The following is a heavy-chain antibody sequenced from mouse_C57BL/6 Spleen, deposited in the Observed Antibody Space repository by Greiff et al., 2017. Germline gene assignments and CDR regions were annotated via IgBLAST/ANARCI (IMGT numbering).Heavy chain of an antibody. Sequence: QVQLQQPGTELVKPGASVKLSCKASGYTFPSSWMHWVKQRPGQGLEWIGNINPSNGGTNYNEKFKSKATLTVDKSSSTAYMQLSSLTSEDSAVYYCAREGVTNYAMDYWGQGTSVTVSA. V-gene: IGHV1-53*01. J-gene: IGHJ4*01. D-gene: IGHD2-3*01. CDR2: INPSNGGT. CDR3: AREGVTNYAMDY. CDR1: GYTFPSSW.